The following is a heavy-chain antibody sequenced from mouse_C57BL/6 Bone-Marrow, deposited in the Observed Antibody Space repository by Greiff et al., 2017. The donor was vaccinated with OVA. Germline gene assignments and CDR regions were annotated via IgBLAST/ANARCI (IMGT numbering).Heavy chain of an antibody. CDR1: GYTFTSYG. Sequence: VQLVESGAELARPGASVKLSCKASGYTFTSYGISWVKQRTGQGLEWIGEIYPRSGNTYYNEKFKGKATLTADKSSSTAYMELRSLTSEDSAVYFCARWHYGSSYFDYWGQGTTLTVSS. CDR2: IYPRSGNT. D-gene: IGHD1-1*01. CDR3: ARWHYGSSYFDY. V-gene: IGHV1-81*01. J-gene: IGHJ2*01.